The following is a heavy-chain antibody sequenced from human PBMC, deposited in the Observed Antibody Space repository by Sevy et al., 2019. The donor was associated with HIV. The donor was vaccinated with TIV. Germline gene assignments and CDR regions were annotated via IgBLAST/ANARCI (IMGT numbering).Heavy chain of an antibody. J-gene: IGHJ4*02. CDR3: ARQGGLVDRAFDY. Sequence: SETVSLTCTVSGVSISSSSYDWGWIRQPPGKGLEWIASFFFTGSTYYNPSLKSRVTISVDTSNNQFSLKLNSVTAADTALYYCARQGGLVDRAFDYWGQGTLVTVSS. CDR1: GVSISSSSYD. CDR2: FFFTGST. D-gene: IGHD3-10*01. V-gene: IGHV4-39*01.